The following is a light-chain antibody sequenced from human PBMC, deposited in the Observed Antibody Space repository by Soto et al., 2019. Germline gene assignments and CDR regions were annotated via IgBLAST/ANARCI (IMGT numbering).Light chain of an antibody. CDR2: ASS. Sequence: DIQITQSPSSVSASVGDRFTITCRARQGISYWLAWYQQKPGEAPKLLIYASSTLQSGVPSRFSGSGSGTAFTLTINSLQPEDIATYYCQQSNSFPWTLGQGTKVEIK. V-gene: IGKV1D-12*01. CDR3: QQSNSFPWT. J-gene: IGKJ1*01. CDR1: QGISYW.